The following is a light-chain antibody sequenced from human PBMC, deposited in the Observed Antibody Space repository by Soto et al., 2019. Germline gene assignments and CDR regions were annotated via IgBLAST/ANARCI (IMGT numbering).Light chain of an antibody. Sequence: QSVLTQPASVSGSPGQSIAISCTGTSSDVGAYNYVSWYQHHPGKVPKLVIYDVTNRPSGISDSFSGSKSGNTASLTISGLQAEDEADFYCCSYTSTSTYVFGTGTKVTVL. J-gene: IGLJ1*01. CDR1: SSDVGAYNY. CDR2: DVT. CDR3: CSYTSTSTYV. V-gene: IGLV2-14*03.